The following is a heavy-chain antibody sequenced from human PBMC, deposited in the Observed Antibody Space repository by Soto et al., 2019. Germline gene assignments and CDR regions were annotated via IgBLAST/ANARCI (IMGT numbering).Heavy chain of an antibody. CDR1: GGSISSYY. Sequence: SETLSLTCTVSGGSISSYYWSWIRQPPGKGLEWIGYIYYSGSTNYNPSLKSRVTISVDTSKNQFSLKLSSVTAADTAVYYCARHGEWLLCRSWYYYYYMDGWGKGTTVTDPS. D-gene: IGHD3-3*01. J-gene: IGHJ6*03. V-gene: IGHV4-59*08. CDR3: ARHGEWLLCRSWYYYYYMDG. CDR2: IYYSGST.